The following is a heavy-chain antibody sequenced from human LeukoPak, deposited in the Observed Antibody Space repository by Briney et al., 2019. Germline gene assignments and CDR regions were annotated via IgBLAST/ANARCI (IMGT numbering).Heavy chain of an antibody. V-gene: IGHV3-53*01. CDR3: ARDSMEHPGGDDFDI. CDR1: GFTATSNY. D-gene: IGHD2/OR15-2a*01. J-gene: IGHJ3*02. Sequence: GGSLRLSRRASGFTATSNYMSLARQASWKGLDCVSVMYVGGNTNYADCVKGRFTNSMYNSESTVFLEMNSLRADDTAVYYCARDSMEHPGGDDFDIWGQGTMVTVSS. CDR2: MYVGGNT.